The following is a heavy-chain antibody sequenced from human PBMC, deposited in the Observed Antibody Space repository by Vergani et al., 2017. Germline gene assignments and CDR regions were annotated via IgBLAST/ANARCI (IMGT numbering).Heavy chain of an antibody. CDR2: IESKTEGGTT. D-gene: IGHD1-26*01. J-gene: IGHJ4*02. V-gene: IGHV3-15*04. CDR3: ATCWSDFPDY. CDR1: GFNFANAW. Sequence: VQLVESGGGLVQPGGSLRLSCAVSGFNFANAWMSWVRQAPGKGLEWVGRIESKTEGGTTDYAPPVKGRLIISSDDSKDTLFLQMNSLKTEDTAVYYCATCWSDFPDYWGQGTLVTVSS.